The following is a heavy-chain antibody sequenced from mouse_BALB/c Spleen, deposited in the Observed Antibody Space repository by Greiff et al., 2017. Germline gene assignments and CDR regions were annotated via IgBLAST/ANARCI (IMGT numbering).Heavy chain of an antibody. CDR1: GFTFSDYY. CDR3: ARDFYGVHAMDY. V-gene: IGHV5-4*02. CDR2: ISDGGSYT. J-gene: IGHJ4*01. Sequence: DVMLVESGGGLVKPGGSLKLSCAASGFTFSDYYMYWVRQTPEKRLEWVATISDGGSYTYYPDSVKGRFTISRDNAKNNLYLQMSSLKSEDTAMYYCARDFYGVHAMDYWGQGTSVTVSS. D-gene: IGHD1-1*02.